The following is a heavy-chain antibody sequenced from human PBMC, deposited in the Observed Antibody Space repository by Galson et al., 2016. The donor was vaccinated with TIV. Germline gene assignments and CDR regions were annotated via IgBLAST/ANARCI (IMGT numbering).Heavy chain of an antibody. Sequence: PALVKPTQTLTLTCTFSGFSLSRSRMCVTWMRQPPGKALVWLARIDGDDDTYYHNFLATRLFITKYTSRTQVVLTLPNLDPADTATSYCARASSDYFYNYGMEGWGQGTTVTVTS. CDR1: GFSLSRSRMC. CDR2: IDGDDDT. CDR3: ARASSDYFYNYGMEG. D-gene: IGHD6-19*01. V-gene: IGHV2-70*11. J-gene: IGHJ6*02.